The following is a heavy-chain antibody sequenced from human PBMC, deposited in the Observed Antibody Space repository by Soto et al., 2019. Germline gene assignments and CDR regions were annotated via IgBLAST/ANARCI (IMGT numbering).Heavy chain of an antibody. CDR3: TTPEGESSGWAFDI. J-gene: IGHJ3*02. Sequence: EVQLVESGGGLVQPGESLKLSCAASGFTFSGSAMHWVRQASGKGLEWIGRIRSKANSYATAYAASVEGRFTISRDDLKNTAFLQMNSLKTEDTAVYYCTTPEGESSGWAFDIWGQGTMVTVSS. CDR2: IRSKANSYAT. D-gene: IGHD3-16*02. CDR1: GFTFSGSA. V-gene: IGHV3-73*01.